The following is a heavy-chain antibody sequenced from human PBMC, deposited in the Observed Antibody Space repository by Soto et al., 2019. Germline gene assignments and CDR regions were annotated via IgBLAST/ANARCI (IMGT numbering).Heavy chain of an antibody. CDR3: ENPMAPGY. CDR2: ISYDGSNK. J-gene: IGHJ4*02. D-gene: IGHD3-10*01. CDR1: GFTFSSYG. Sequence: GGSLRLSCAASGFTFSSYGMHWVRQAPGKGLEWVAVISYDGSNKYYADSVKGRFTISRDNSKNTLYLQMNSLRAEDTAVYYCENPMAPGYWGQGTLVTVSS. V-gene: IGHV3-30*18.